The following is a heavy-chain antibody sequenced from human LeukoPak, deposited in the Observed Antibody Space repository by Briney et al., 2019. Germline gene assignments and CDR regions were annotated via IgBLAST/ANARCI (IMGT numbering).Heavy chain of an antibody. CDR1: GGSISSSSSY. J-gene: IGHJ4*02. D-gene: IGHD1-26*01. CDR3: ARGGIVGATGEGREQFDLDY. V-gene: IGHV4-39*01. CDR2: IYYSGSS. Sequence: SETLSLTCSVSGGSISSSSSYWGWIRQPPGKGLEWIGSIYYSGSSFDNPALKSRVTISVDTSKNQFSLKLSSVTAADTAVYYCARGGIVGATGEGREQFDLDYWGQGTLVTVSS.